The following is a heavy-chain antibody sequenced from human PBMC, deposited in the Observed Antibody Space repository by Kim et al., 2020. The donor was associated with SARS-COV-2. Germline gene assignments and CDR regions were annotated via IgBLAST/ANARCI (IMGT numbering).Heavy chain of an antibody. D-gene: IGHD6-13*01. Sequence: GGSLRLSCAASGFTFSSYAMSWVRQAPGKGLEWVSAISGNGGSTYYADSVKGRFTISRDNSRNTLYLQMNSLRAEDTAVYHCAQYVAASDYWGQGTLVTVSS. CDR2: ISGNGGST. CDR3: AQYVAASDY. J-gene: IGHJ4*02. V-gene: IGHV3-23*01. CDR1: GFTFSSYA.